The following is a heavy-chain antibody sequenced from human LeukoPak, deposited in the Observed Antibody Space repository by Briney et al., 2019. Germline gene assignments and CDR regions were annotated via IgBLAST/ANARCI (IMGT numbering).Heavy chain of an antibody. J-gene: IGHJ4*02. CDR2: IAASGYST. V-gene: IGHV3-23*01. CDR1: GFTFSTYA. D-gene: IGHD6-19*01. Sequence: PGGSLRLSCAASGFTFSTYAMSWVRQTPGTGLEWVSAIAASGYSTYYADSVKGRFTISRDNFKNTLHLQMNSLRAEDTAVYYCAKYERTVAPRPYFDSWGQGTLVTVSS. CDR3: AKYERTVAPRPYFDS.